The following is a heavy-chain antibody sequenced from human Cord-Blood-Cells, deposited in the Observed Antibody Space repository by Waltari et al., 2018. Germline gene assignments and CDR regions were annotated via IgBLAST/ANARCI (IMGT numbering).Heavy chain of an antibody. CDR1: GGSFSGYY. CDR3: ARGELIAAAYYFDY. CDR2: INHSGST. Sequence: QVQLQQWGAGLLKPSETLSLTCAVYGGSFSGYYWSWIRQPPGKGLEWIGEINHSGSTNYNPSLQTQVTIARDTSKNQFSLKLSSVTAADTAVYYCARGELIAAAYYFDYWGQGTLVTVSS. J-gene: IGHJ4*02. D-gene: IGHD6-13*01. V-gene: IGHV4-34*01.